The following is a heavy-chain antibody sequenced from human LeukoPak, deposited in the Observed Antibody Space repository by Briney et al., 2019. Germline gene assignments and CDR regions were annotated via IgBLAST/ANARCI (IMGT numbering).Heavy chain of an antibody. Sequence: ASVKVSCKASGYTFTGYYMHLVRQAPGQGLEWMGRINPNSGGTNYAQKFQGRVTMTRDTSISKAYMELSRLRSADTAVYYCARGLRGYSYGPNWFDPWGQGTLVTVSS. J-gene: IGHJ5*02. D-gene: IGHD5-18*01. CDR3: ARGLRGYSYGPNWFDP. V-gene: IGHV1-2*06. CDR2: INPNSGGT. CDR1: GYTFTGYY.